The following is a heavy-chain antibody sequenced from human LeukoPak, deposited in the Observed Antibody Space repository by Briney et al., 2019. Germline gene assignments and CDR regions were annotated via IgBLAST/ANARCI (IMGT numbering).Heavy chain of an antibody. CDR3: ARRSSREARFDP. J-gene: IGHJ5*02. Sequence: ASVKVSCKASGYTFTGYSISWVRQAPGQGLEWMGWISAYNGNTNYAQKLQGRVTMTTDTSTSTAYMELRSLRSDDTAVYYCARRSSREARFDPWGQGTLVTVSS. CDR1: GYTFTGYS. V-gene: IGHV1-18*01. CDR2: ISAYNGNT.